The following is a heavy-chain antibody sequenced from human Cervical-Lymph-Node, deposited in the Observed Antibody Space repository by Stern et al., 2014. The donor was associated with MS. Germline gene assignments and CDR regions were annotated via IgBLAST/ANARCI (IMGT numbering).Heavy chain of an antibody. Sequence: QVQLGQSGGDVVQPGRSLRLSCAASGFTFSSYVMHWVRQAPGKGLEWGAVIRYDGSNEDYADSVKGRFSISRDNSKNTLSLHMNSLRAEDTAVYYCARGGLLITYYFDYWGQGTLVTVSS. CDR1: GFTFSSYV. CDR3: ARGGLLITYYFDY. V-gene: IGHV3-33*01. J-gene: IGHJ4*02. CDR2: IRYDGSNE. D-gene: IGHD2-8*01.